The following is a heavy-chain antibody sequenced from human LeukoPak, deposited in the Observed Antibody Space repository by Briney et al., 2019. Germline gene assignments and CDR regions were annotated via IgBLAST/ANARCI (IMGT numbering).Heavy chain of an antibody. CDR3: AREDSSIVNWFDP. V-gene: IGHV3-21*01. CDR2: ISSSSSYI. D-gene: IGHD6-13*01. J-gene: IGHJ5*02. Sequence: GGSLRLSCAASGFTFSNYNMNWVGQAPGKGLEWVSSISSSSSYIYHADSVKGRFTISRDNAKNSLYLQMNSLRAEDTAVYYCAREDSSIVNWFDPWGQGTLVTVSS. CDR1: GFTFSNYN.